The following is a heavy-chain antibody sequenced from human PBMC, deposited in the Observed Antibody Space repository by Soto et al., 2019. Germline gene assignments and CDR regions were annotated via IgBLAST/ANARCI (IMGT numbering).Heavy chain of an antibody. CDR2: IYSGGST. CDR3: ARDLTGYSGYHY. J-gene: IGHJ4*02. V-gene: IGHV3-53*01. Sequence: PGGSLRLSSAASGFTVSSNYMSWVSQAPGKGLEWVSVIYSGGSTYYADTVKGRFTISRDNSKNTLSLQMNSLRAEDTAVYYCARDLTGYSGYHYWGQGTLVTVSS. D-gene: IGHD5-12*01. CDR1: GFTVSSNY.